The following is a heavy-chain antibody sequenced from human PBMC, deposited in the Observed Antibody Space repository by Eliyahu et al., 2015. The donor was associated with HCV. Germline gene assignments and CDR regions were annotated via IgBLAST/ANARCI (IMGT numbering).Heavy chain of an antibody. J-gene: IGHJ5*02. CDR2: IYYGGTT. CDR1: GGSISTYY. D-gene: IGHD2-2*01. CDR3: AKYRPPPHGSTIAAVLTTMPGGWFDP. Sequence: HVELQESGPGLVKPSETLSLTCTVSGGSISTYYWSWIRXPPGKGLEWIGYIYYGGTTHFNPPLKSRVTISVDTSKNQFSLRLSSVTAADTAVYYCAKYRPPPHGSTIAAVLTTMPGGWFDPWGQGTLVTVSS. V-gene: IGHV4-59*01.